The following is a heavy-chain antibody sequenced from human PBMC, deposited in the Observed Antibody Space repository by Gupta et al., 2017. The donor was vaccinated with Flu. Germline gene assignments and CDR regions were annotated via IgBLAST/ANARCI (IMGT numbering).Heavy chain of an antibody. Sequence: QVHLQQSGPGLVKPSQTISLTCAISGGSVSRNSPACNWIRQSLSRGLEWLGKTYYSSKLYNDYAVSVKSRITIDPDTSKNQFSLQLNSVTPEDTAVYYCARGAYIGYVYAFDIWGQGTMVTVSS. CDR1: GGSVSRNSPA. CDR3: ARGAYIGYVYAFDI. J-gene: IGHJ3*02. CDR2: TYYSSKLYN. D-gene: IGHD5-12*01. V-gene: IGHV6-1*01.